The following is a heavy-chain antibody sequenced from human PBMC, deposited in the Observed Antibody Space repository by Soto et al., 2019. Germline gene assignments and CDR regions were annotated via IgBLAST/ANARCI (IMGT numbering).Heavy chain of an antibody. D-gene: IGHD2-15*01. Sequence: PGESLKISCQGSGYNFADSWIGWVRQVPGRGLEWVGIIYPGYSDIRYRPSFQGRVTISADKSVNTAYLQWSSLRASDTAIYYCARPPGSGTLFANWGQGTPVTVS. V-gene: IGHV5-51*01. CDR2: IYPGYSDI. CDR1: GYNFADSW. J-gene: IGHJ4*02. CDR3: ARPPGSGTLFAN.